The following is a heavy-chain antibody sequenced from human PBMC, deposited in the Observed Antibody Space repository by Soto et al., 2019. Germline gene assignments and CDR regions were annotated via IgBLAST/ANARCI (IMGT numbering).Heavy chain of an antibody. D-gene: IGHD1-26*01. CDR2: IYYSGRT. J-gene: IGHJ4*02. CDR1: GGSISSYY. Sequence: SETSLPCTVSGGSISSYYWSWIRQPPGKGLEWIGYIYYSGRTNYNPSLKSRVTISVDTSKNQFSLKLSSVTAADTAVYYCATRIVGATTLDYWGQGTLGTVPT. CDR3: ATRIVGATTLDY. V-gene: IGHV4-59*01.